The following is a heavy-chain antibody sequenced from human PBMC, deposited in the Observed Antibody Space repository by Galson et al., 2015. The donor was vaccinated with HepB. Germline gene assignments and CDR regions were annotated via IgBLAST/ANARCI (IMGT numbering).Heavy chain of an antibody. CDR2: TYYRSKWSN. J-gene: IGHJ3*02. CDR1: GDSVSRDSVA. CDR3: ARAYSRIWFASDAFDI. V-gene: IGHV6-1*01. D-gene: IGHD6-13*01. Sequence: CAIPGDSVSRDSVAWNWIRQFPSSGREWLGRTYYRSKWSNDNAVSVKSRITVNTDTSKNQFSLQLKSVTPEDTAVYYCARAYSRIWFASDAFDIWGQGTMVTVSS.